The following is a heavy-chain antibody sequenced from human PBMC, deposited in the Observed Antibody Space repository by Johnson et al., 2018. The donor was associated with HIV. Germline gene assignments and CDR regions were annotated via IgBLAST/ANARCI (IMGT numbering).Heavy chain of an antibody. V-gene: IGHV3-30-3*02. J-gene: IGHJ3*02. CDR1: GFTFSSYA. CDR3: AKSRSGWYEDAFDI. Sequence: VQLVESGGGVVQPGRSLRLSCAASGFTFSSYAMHWVRQAPGKGLEWVAVISYDGANKYYADSVKGPFTISRDNPKNTLYVQMNSLRAEDTAVYYCAKSRSGWYEDAFDIWGQGTMVTVSS. D-gene: IGHD6-19*01. CDR2: ISYDGANK.